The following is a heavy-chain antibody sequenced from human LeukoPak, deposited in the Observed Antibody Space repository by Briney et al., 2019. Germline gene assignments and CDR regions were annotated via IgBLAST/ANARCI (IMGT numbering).Heavy chain of an antibody. D-gene: IGHD3-3*01. CDR3: ARANGDDFWSGSLEAYYYYMDV. CDR2: ISYDGSNK. J-gene: IGHJ6*03. CDR1: GFTFSSYG. Sequence: GGSLRLSCAVSGFTFSSYGMHWVRQAPGKGLEWVAVISYDGSNKYYADSVKGRFTISRDNSKNTLYLQMNSLRAEDTAVYYCARANGDDFWSGSLEAYYYYMDVWGKGTTVTVSS. V-gene: IGHV3-30*03.